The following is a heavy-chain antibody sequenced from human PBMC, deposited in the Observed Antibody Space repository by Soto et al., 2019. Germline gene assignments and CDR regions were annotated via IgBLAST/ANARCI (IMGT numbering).Heavy chain of an antibody. Sequence: GGSLRLSCAASGFTFSSYAMSWVRQAPGKGLEWVSAISGSGGSTYYADSVKGRFTISRDNSKNTLYLQMNSLRAEDTAVYYCAKGSDTVTFYYYHLDVWGKGTTVTVSS. CDR3: AKGSDTVTFYYYHLDV. V-gene: IGHV3-23*01. D-gene: IGHD4-4*01. J-gene: IGHJ6*03. CDR2: ISGSGGST. CDR1: GFTFSSYA.